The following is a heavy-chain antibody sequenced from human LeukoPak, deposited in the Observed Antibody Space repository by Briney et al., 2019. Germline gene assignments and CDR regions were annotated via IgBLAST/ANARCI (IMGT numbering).Heavy chain of an antibody. J-gene: IGHJ6*03. Sequence: PSQTLSLTCTVSGGSISSGSYYWSWIRQPAGKGLEWIGRIYTSGSTNYNPSLKSRVTISVDTSKNQFSLKLSSVTAADTAVYYCVRDPADFWSGYYSYYYYYYMDVWGKGTTVTVSS. CDR2: IYTSGST. V-gene: IGHV4-61*02. CDR3: VRDPADFWSGYYSYYYYYYMDV. CDR1: GGSISSGSYY. D-gene: IGHD3-3*01.